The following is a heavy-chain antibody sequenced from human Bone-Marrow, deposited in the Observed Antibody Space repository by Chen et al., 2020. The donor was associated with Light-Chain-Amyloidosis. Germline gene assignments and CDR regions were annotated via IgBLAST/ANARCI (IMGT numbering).Heavy chain of an antibody. CDR3: AKDISSDDILPGYPADAFAI. D-gene: IGHD3-9*01. J-gene: IGHJ3*02. Sequence: EVQLVESGGGLLQRGGSLRLSCAASGFAFSRYAMSWVRQAPGQGLGWVSMIGGSGCSRYFRDSVKGRLTISRHNSKNALLLQMNSLRAEETAVYYCAKDISSDDILPGYPADAFAIWGQGTMVTVSS. CDR2: IGGSGCSR. V-gene: IGHV3-23*04. CDR1: GFAFSRYA.